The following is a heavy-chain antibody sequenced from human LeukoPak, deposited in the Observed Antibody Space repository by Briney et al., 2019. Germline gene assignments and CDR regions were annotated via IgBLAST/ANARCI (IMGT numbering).Heavy chain of an antibody. V-gene: IGHV1-18*01. CDR1: GYTFTSYG. CDR2: ISAYNGNT. J-gene: IGHJ3*02. Sequence: ASVKVSCKASGYTFTSYGISWVRQAPGQGLEWMGWISAYNGNTNYAQKLQGRVTMTTDTSTSTAYMELRSLRSDDTAVYYCARDQGYSYAMGVFDIWGQGTMVTVSS. CDR3: ARDQGYSYAMGVFDI. D-gene: IGHD5-18*01.